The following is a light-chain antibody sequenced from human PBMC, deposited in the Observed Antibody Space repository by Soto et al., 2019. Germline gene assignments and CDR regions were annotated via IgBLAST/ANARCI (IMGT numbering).Light chain of an antibody. CDR3: QQSYGTPLP. J-gene: IGKJ4*01. CDR1: QSISNY. CDR2: AAS. Sequence: DMEMTQAPSSLSASVGDRVTITCRASQSISNYLNWYQHKPGKVPKLLIYAASSLQSGVRTRLSVPGSGTHFTLTLNSLQPEDFAPYYSQQSYGTPLPVGGGTKIEIK. V-gene: IGKV1-39*01.